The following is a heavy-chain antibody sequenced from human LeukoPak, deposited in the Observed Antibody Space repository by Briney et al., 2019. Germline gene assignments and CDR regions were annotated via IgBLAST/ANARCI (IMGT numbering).Heavy chain of an antibody. CDR3: ARSYQTADAFDI. D-gene: IGHD2-2*01. CDR1: GGSISSGYY. J-gene: IGHJ3*02. CDR2: IYYSGDT. V-gene: IGHV4-31*03. Sequence: SQTPSLTCTVSGGSISSGYYWSWIRQLPGRGLEWIGYIYYSGDTYSSPSLKSRVSISVDTSKNQFSLRLSSVTAADTAVYYCARSYQTADAFDIWGQGTVVTVSS.